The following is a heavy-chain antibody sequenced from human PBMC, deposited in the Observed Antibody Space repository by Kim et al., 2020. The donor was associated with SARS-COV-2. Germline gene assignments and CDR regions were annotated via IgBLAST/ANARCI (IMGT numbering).Heavy chain of an antibody. CDR1: GGSVSSGSYY. J-gene: IGHJ4*02. Sequence: SETLSLTCTVSGGSVSSGSYYWSWIRQPPGKGLEWIGYIYYSGSTNYNPSLKSRVTISVDTSKNQFSLKLSSVTAADTAVYYCARISLLWFGELLYSHYYFDYWGQGTLVTVSS. D-gene: IGHD3-10*01. CDR3: ARISLLWFGELLYSHYYFDY. CDR2: IYYSGST. V-gene: IGHV4-61*01.